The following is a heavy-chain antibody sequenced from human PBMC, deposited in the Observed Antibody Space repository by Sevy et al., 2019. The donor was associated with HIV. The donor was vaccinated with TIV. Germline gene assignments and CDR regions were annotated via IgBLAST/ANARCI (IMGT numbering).Heavy chain of an antibody. V-gene: IGHV3-33*01. Sequence: GGSLRLSCAASGFTFTSYGMHWVRQAPGKGLEWVAVIWYDGSNKYYADSVKGRFTIPRDNSKNTLYLQMNSLRAEDTAVYYCASGPTRDGYPFFYWGQGTLVTVSS. J-gene: IGHJ4*02. D-gene: IGHD5-12*01. CDR2: IWYDGSNK. CDR1: GFTFTSYG. CDR3: ASGPTRDGYPFFY.